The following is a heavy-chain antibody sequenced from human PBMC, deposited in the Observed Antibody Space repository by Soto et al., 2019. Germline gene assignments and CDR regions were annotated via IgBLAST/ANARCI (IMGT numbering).Heavy chain of an antibody. CDR2: FYDSGST. J-gene: IGHJ6*02. CDR1: GGSVSSGSFY. V-gene: IGHV4-61*01. D-gene: IGHD5-12*01. CDR3: AASAPPATNYYYAMDV. Sequence: SETLSLTCTVSGGSVSSGSFYWSWIRRPPGKGLEWIGYFYDSGSTNYNPSLRSRVTMSVDTSKNQFSLKLSSVTAADTAVYYCAASAPPATNYYYAMDVWGQGTTVTAP.